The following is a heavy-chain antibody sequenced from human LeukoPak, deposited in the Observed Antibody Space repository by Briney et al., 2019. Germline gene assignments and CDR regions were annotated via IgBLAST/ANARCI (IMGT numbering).Heavy chain of an antibody. D-gene: IGHD3-3*01. CDR1: GFTFSSYA. Sequence: GGSLRLSCAASGFTFSSYAMSWVRQAPGKGLEWVSAISGSGGSTYYADSVKGRFTISRDNSKNTLYLQMNSLRAEDTAVYYCAKDTYYDFWIGYYRRWPFDYWGQGTLVTVSS. J-gene: IGHJ4*02. CDR3: AKDTYYDFWIGYYRRWPFDY. CDR2: ISGSGGST. V-gene: IGHV3-23*01.